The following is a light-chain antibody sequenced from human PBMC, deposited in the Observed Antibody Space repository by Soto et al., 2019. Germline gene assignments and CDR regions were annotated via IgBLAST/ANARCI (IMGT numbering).Light chain of an antibody. J-gene: IGKJ4*01. CDR2: DAS. CDR3: QQYNFWPPLT. V-gene: IGKV3-15*01. CDR1: QSVNSN. Sequence: EIVMTQSPATLSVSPGERATLSCRASQSVNSNLAWYRQKPGQAPRLLISDASTRATGVPARFSGSGSGTELTLTISSMQYEDSGIYYCQQYNFWPPLTFGGGTKVEIK.